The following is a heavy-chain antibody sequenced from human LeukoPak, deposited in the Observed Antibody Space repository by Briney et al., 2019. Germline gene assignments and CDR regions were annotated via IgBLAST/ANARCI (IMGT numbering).Heavy chain of an antibody. J-gene: IGHJ4*02. CDR3: ARSNGFNSYFIDY. CDR2: IFHDGATI. V-gene: IGHV3-33*03. CDR1: RFTFSSYG. D-gene: IGHD2-8*01. Sequence: GGSLRLSCAASRFTFSSYGMHWDRQAPGRGLEWVAMIFHDGATIHYSDSIKGRFTTSRDNSNNILSLQMVSLRADDTGVYYCARSNGFNSYFIDYWGQGTLVTVSS.